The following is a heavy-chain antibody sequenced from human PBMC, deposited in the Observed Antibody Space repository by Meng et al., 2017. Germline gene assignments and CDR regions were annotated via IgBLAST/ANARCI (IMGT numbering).Heavy chain of an antibody. J-gene: IGHJ4*01. V-gene: IGHV5-51*01. D-gene: IGHD1-14*01. CDR2: IYPGDSDT. CDR3: AIEPGDRTFDY. CDR1: GYKFTNYW. Sequence: GGSLRLSCKGSGYKFTNYWIGWVRQMPGKGLEWMRTIYPGDSDTRYSPSFQGQVTITADKSISTAYLQWSSLKASDTAMYYCAIEPGDRTFDYWGRGTLVTVSS.